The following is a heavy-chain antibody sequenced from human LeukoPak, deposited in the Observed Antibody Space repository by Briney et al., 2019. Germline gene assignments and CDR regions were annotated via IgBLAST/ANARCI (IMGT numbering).Heavy chain of an antibody. CDR1: GFTFSSYG. CDR2: IRYDGSNK. D-gene: IGHD5-12*01. CDR3: AKDLYGGYEIKGVPYYFDY. J-gene: IGHJ4*02. Sequence: GGSLRLSCAAPGFTFSSYGMHWVRQAPGKGLEWVAFIRYDGSNKYYADSVKGRFTISRDNSKNTLYLQMNSLRAEDTAVYYCAKDLYGGYEIKGVPYYFDYWGQGTLVTVSS. V-gene: IGHV3-30*02.